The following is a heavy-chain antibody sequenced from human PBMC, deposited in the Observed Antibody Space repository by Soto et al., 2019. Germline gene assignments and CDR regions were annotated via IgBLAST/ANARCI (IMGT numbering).Heavy chain of an antibody. CDR1: GGTFSSYA. CDR2: IIPIFGTA. CDR3: ARGYYYDSSGYYYEYFQH. D-gene: IGHD3-22*01. J-gene: IGHJ1*01. V-gene: IGHV1-69*13. Sequence: SVKVSCKASGGTFSSYAISWVRQAPGQGLEWMGGIIPIFGTANYAQKFQGRVTITADESTSTAYMELSSLRSEDTAVYYCARGYYYDSSGYYYEYFQHWGQGTLVTVSS.